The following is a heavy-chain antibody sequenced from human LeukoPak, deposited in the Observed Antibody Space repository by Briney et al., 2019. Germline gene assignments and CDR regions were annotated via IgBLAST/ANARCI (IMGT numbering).Heavy chain of an antibody. CDR3: ARGDIVFVPAAISIDY. CDR1: GFTFSSYA. Sequence: GGSLRLSCAASGFTFSSYAMHWVRQAPGKGLEWVAVISYDGSNKYYADSVKGRFTISRDNSKNTLYLQMNSLRAEDTAVYYCARGDIVFVPAAISIDYWGQGTLVTVSS. V-gene: IGHV3-30*04. CDR2: ISYDGSNK. D-gene: IGHD2-2*01. J-gene: IGHJ4*02.